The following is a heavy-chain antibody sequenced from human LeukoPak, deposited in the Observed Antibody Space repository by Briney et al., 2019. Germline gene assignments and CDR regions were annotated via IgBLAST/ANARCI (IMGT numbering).Heavy chain of an antibody. CDR2: VSGSGDRM. D-gene: IGHD6-13*01. CDR1: GFTLSNHW. V-gene: IGHV3-23*01. Sequence: PGGSLRLSCAASGFTLSNHWMTWVRQAPGKGLEWVATVSGSGDRMYHADSVKGRFTISRDNSKNTIYLQMNSLRAEDTALYYCAKAAAAPGFDFWGQGTLVTVSS. J-gene: IGHJ4*02. CDR3: AKAAAAPGFDF.